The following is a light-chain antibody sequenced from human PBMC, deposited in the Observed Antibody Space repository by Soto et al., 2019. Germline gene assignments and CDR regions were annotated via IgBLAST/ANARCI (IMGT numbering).Light chain of an antibody. CDR1: SGDIGSYTY. CDR3: SSYAGSGKWV. Sequence: QSALTQPASVSGSPGQSITISCTGTSGDIGSYTYVSWYQQYPGKAPKLLISEVTNRPSGISNRFSGSKSANTASLTISGLQAEDEADYYCSSYAGSGKWVFGGGTKVTVL. CDR2: EVT. V-gene: IGLV2-14*01. J-gene: IGLJ3*02.